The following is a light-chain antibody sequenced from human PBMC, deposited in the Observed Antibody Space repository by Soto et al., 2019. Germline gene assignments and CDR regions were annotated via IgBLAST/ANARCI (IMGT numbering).Light chain of an antibody. Sequence: QSALTQPPSASGSPGQSVTISCTGTSSDVGGYHYVSWYQQHPGKAPKLMIYEVSKRPSGVPDRFSGSKSGNTASLTVSGLQAEDEADYYCQSYDSSLSAYVVFGGGTKVTVL. CDR2: EVS. CDR3: QSYDSSLSAYVV. CDR1: SSDVGGYHY. J-gene: IGLJ2*01. V-gene: IGLV2-8*01.